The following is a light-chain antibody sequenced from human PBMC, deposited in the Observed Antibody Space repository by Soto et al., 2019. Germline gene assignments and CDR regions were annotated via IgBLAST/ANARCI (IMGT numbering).Light chain of an antibody. V-gene: IGKV3-11*01. CDR3: QQRDSWPLT. CDR1: QSVRSD. CDR2: DVT. Sequence: EIVLTQSPATLSLSPGERATLSCRASQSVRSDLAWYQQKPGQPHRLLIYDVTDRATGVPARFSGSGSGTDFTLTISSLEPEDFAVYYCQQRDSWPLTFGGGTKVEIK. J-gene: IGKJ4*01.